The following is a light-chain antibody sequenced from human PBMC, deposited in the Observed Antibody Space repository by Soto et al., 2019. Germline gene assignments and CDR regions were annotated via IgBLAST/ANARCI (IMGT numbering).Light chain of an antibody. CDR3: QQRSNWTIT. V-gene: IGKV3-15*01. CDR1: QSVRNN. Sequence: EIVRTQSPATLSVSPGERATVPCRASQSVRNNLAWYQQKPGQAPRILIYGASTRATGIPARFSGSGSGTDFNLTISRLETEDFAVYYCQQRSNWTITFGQGTRLEI. CDR2: GAS. J-gene: IGKJ5*01.